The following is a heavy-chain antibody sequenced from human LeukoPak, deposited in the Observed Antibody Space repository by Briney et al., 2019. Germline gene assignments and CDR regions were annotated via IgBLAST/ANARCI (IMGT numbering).Heavy chain of an antibody. CDR3: ARDVNCSGNSCYDS. Sequence: PSETLSLTCTVSGGSISPYYWNWIRQPPGKGLEWIGYIYYSGSTNYNPSLKSRVTISLDMSKNQFSLKLSSVTAADTAIYYCARDVNCSGNSCYDSWGQGTPVTVSS. CDR1: GGSISPYY. J-gene: IGHJ4*02. V-gene: IGHV4-59*01. D-gene: IGHD2-15*01. CDR2: IYYSGST.